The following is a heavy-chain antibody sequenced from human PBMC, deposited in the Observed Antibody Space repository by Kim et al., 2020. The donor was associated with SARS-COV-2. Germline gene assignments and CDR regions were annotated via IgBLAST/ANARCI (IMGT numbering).Heavy chain of an antibody. CDR1: GGSFSGYY. CDR3: ARAAHYYGMDV. Sequence: SETLSLTCAVYGGSFSGYYWSWIRRPPGKGLEWIGEINHSGSTNYNPSLKSRATISVDTSKNQFSLKLSSVTAADTAVYYCARAAHYYGMDVWGQGTTVT. J-gene: IGHJ6*02. V-gene: IGHV4-34*01. CDR2: INHSGST.